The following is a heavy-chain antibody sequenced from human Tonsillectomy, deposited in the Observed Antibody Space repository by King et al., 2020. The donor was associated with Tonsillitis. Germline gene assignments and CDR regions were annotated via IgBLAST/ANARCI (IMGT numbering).Heavy chain of an antibody. CDR3: ARVHAGSGRRSLWQSSDILTGPTDY. CDR1: GYTFTNYD. Sequence: QLVQSGAEVKKPGASVKVSCKASGYTFTNYDISWVRQAPGQGLEWMGWINTYNGNTNYAQELQGRVTMTTDTSTSTAYMELRSLRSDDTAGYYCARVHAGSGRRSLWQSSDILTGPTDYWGQGTLVTVSS. J-gene: IGHJ4*02. CDR2: INTYNGNT. V-gene: IGHV1-18*04. D-gene: IGHD3-9*01.